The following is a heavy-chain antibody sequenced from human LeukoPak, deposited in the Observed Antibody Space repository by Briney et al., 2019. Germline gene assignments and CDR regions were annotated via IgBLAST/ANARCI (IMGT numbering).Heavy chain of an antibody. V-gene: IGHV4-34*01. CDR2: INHSGST. CDR3: ARGGYYGSGSYTRKYNWFDP. J-gene: IGHJ5*02. D-gene: IGHD3-10*01. Sequence: SETLSLTCAVYGGSFSGYYWSWIRQPPGKGLEWIGEINHSGSTNYNPSLKSRVTISVDTSKNQFSLKLSSVTAADTAVYYCARGGYYGSGSYTRKYNWFDPWGQGTLVTVSS. CDR1: GGSFSGYY.